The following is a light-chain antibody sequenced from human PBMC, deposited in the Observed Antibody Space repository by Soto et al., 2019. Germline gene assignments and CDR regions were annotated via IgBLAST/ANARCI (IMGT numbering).Light chain of an antibody. CDR2: EGS. CDR1: SSDVGSYNL. J-gene: IGLJ1*01. CDR3: SSFAGSNRV. Sequence: QSALTQPASVSGSPGQSITISCTGTSSDVGSYNLVSWYQHHPGKAPKLMIYEGSKRPSGVSFRFSGSKSGNTASLTISGLQPEDEADYYCSSFAGSNRVFGTGTKLTVL. V-gene: IGLV2-14*02.